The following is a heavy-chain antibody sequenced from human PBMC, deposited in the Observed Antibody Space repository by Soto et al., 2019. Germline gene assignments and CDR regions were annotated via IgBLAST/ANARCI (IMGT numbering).Heavy chain of an antibody. Sequence: PSETLSLTCTVSGGSVSSESHYWSWIRQTPGKGLEWIGYIYYPGSTNYNPSLKGRVTMSVDTSRDQVSLRLRSVTRADTAVYYCARDQYDFRSVSYYYAMEVWGQGTKVTVSS. J-gene: IGHJ6*02. CDR3: ARDQYDFRSVSYYYAMEV. V-gene: IGHV4-61*01. D-gene: IGHD3-3*01. CDR2: IYYPGST. CDR1: GGSVSSESHY.